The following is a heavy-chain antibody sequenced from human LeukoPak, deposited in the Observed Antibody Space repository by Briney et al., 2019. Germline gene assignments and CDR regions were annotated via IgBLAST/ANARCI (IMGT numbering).Heavy chain of an antibody. Sequence: SETLSLTCAVYGGTFSGYYWSWIRQPPGKRLEWVGESNDSGGTNYNPSLKSRVTISVDKSKNQFSLKLSSVTAADTAVYYCARNDGSGNFYYWGQGTLVTVSS. V-gene: IGHV4-34*01. CDR1: GGTFSGYY. D-gene: IGHD3-10*01. CDR2: SNDSGGT. J-gene: IGHJ4*02. CDR3: ARNDGSGNFYY.